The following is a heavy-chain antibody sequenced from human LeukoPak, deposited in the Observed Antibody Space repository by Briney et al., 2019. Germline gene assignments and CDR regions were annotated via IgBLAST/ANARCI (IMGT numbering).Heavy chain of an antibody. CDR1: GGSIRGHY. D-gene: IGHD1-7*01. CDR3: ARQAQDGTNNYFDP. Sequence: SETLSLTCTVSGGSIRGHYWSWIRQSPRRGLEWIGNIYTSGSTNYNPSLNSRVTISIDTSKNQFSLKVSSMTAADTAVYYCARQAQDGTNNYFDPWGQGTLVTVSS. V-gene: IGHV4-4*09. CDR2: IYTSGST. J-gene: IGHJ5*02.